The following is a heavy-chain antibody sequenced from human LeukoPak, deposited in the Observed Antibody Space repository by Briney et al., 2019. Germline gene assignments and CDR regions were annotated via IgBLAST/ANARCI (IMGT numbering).Heavy chain of an antibody. CDR1: GYTLTELS. D-gene: IGHD6-13*01. J-gene: IGHJ4*02. CDR2: FDPEDGET. V-gene: IGHV1-24*01. Sequence: ASVKLSCKVSGYTLTELSMHWVRQAPGKGLEWMGGFDPEDGETIYAQKFQGRVTMTEDTSTDTAYMELSSLRSEDTAVYYCATGCSSSWYQDYWGQGTLVTVSS. CDR3: ATGCSSSWYQDY.